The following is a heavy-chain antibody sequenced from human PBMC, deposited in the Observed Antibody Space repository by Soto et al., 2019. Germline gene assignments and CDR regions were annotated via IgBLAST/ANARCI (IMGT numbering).Heavy chain of an antibody. J-gene: IGHJ2*01. Sequence: QVQLVQSGAEVKKPGASVKVSCKASGYTFTGYYMHWVRQAPGQGLKWMGWINPNSGGTNYAQKFQGRVTMTRDTSISTAYMELSRLRSDDTAVYYCARVVGIAAAGHWYFDLWGRGTLVTVSS. CDR2: INPNSGGT. D-gene: IGHD6-13*01. CDR1: GYTFTGYY. V-gene: IGHV1-2*02. CDR3: ARVVGIAAAGHWYFDL.